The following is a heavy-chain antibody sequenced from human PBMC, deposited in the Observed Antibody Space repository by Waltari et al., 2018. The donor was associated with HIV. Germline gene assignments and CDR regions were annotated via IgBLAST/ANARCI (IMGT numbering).Heavy chain of an antibody. CDR1: GFTFSSYA. CDR3: AKGNYDVLTGYYGPSFEY. CDR2: MSDDGHST. D-gene: IGHD3-9*01. Sequence: EVQLVESGGTLVQPGGSLRLSCSASGFTFSSYAIHWVRQTPGKGLEYVSAMSDDGHSTYYAGSLKGRFTITRDNSKNMVWLQMRSLRPEDTAVYYCAKGNYDVLTGYYGPSFEYWGQGTLVTVSS. J-gene: IGHJ4*02. V-gene: IGHV3-64D*06.